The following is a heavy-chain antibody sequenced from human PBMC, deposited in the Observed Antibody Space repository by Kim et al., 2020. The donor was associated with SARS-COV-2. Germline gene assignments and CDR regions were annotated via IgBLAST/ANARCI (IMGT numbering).Heavy chain of an antibody. CDR3: ARDPRITILGLVWVFDY. V-gene: IGHV4-59*13. CDR1: GGSLSSYY. J-gene: IGHJ4*01. Sequence: SETLSLTCTVSGGSLSSYYLSWIRQPPGKGLEWVGYIYYSGSTNYNAYLKSRSTISVDTSKNQFSLKRSSCTASDTAVYCCARDPRITILGLVWVFDYWG. D-gene: IGHD3-3*01. CDR2: IYYSGST.